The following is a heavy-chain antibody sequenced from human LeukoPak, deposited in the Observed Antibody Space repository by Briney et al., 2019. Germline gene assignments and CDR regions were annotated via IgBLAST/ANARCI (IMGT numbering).Heavy chain of an antibody. D-gene: IGHD3-10*01. J-gene: IGHJ4*02. V-gene: IGHV3-23*01. Sequence: GRSLRLSCAASGFTFSSTAMSWVRQAPGNGMEWVSAISGSGATTSYADSVKGRFTISRDNSKSTLYLQMNSLRAEDTAVYYCAKDRTLVRGVFDYWGQGTLVTVSS. CDR3: AKDRTLVRGVFDY. CDR2: ISGSGATT. CDR1: GFTFSSTA.